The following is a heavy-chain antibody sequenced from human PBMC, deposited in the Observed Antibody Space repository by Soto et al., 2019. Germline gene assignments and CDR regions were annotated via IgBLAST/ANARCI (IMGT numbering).Heavy chain of an antibody. CDR2: ISSSSSFR. V-gene: IGHV3-21*01. Sequence: GGSLRLSCAASGFTFSTYAMNWVRQAPGKGLEWVSSISSSSSFRYYADSVKGRFTISRDNAENSLYLQMNSLRAQDTAVYYCARGAPGRDGYNLDFQHWGQGTLVTVSS. CDR3: ARGAPGRDGYNLDFQH. CDR1: GFTFSTYA. J-gene: IGHJ1*01. D-gene: IGHD5-12*01.